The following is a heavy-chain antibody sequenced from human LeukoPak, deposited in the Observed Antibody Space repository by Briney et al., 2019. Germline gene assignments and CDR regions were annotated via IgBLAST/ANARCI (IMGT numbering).Heavy chain of an antibody. Sequence: SETLSLTCAVSGGSISSNNWWNWVRQPPGKGLEWIGEIYHSGSTNYNPSLNSRVTISVDKSKNQFSLKLSSVTAADTAVYYCARSRYDYPLDYWGQGTLVTVSS. D-gene: IGHD4-11*01. CDR2: IYHSGST. J-gene: IGHJ4*02. CDR3: ARSRYDYPLDY. V-gene: IGHV4-4*02. CDR1: GGSISSNNW.